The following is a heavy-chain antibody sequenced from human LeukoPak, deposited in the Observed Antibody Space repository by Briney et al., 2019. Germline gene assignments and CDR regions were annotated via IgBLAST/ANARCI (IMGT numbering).Heavy chain of an antibody. CDR2: LHIDGST. Sequence: PSETLSLTCTVSGGSISRYCWSWIRQPAGKGLEWIGRLHIDGSTNYDPSLRSRVTMSVDTSKSQFSLRLNSVTAADTAVYYCARWGVYCSSTSCYGIWFDPWGQGTLVTVSS. D-gene: IGHD2-2*01. CDR3: ARWGVYCSSTSCYGIWFDP. CDR1: GGSISRYC. J-gene: IGHJ5*02. V-gene: IGHV4-4*07.